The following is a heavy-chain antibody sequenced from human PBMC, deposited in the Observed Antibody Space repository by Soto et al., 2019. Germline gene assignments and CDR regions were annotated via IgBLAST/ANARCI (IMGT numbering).Heavy chain of an antibody. Sequence: SETLSLPCPVYGGSFSGYYWSWIRQPPGKGLEWIGEINHSGSTNYNPSLKSRVTISVDTSKNQFSLKLSSVTAADTAVYYCASSRGWGTYYYYYYGMDVWGQGTTVTVSS. CDR3: ASSRGWGTYYYYYYGMDV. J-gene: IGHJ6*02. D-gene: IGHD6-19*01. CDR2: INHSGST. CDR1: GGSFSGYY. V-gene: IGHV4-34*01.